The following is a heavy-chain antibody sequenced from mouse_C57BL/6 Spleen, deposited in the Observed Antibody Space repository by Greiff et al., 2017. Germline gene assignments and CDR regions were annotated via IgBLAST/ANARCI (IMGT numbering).Heavy chain of an antibody. CDR1: GYTFTDYE. Sequence: QVQLQQSGAELVRPGASVTLSCKASGYTFTDYEMHWVKQTPVHGLEWIGAIDPETGGTAYNQKFKGKAILTADKSSSTAYMELRSLTSEDSAVYYCTRGGLLLRLVGGDYWGQGTTLTVSS. V-gene: IGHV1-15*01. D-gene: IGHD1-1*01. CDR2: IDPETGGT. CDR3: TRGGLLLRLVGGDY. J-gene: IGHJ2*01.